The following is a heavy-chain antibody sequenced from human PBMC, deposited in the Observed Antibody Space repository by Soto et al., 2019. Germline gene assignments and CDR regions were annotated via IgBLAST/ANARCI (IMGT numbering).Heavy chain of an antibody. Sequence: PSETLSLTCAVSGGSISSGGYSWSWIRQPPGKGLEWIGYIYHSGSTYYNPSLKSRVTISVDRSKNQFSLKLSSVTAADTAVYYCARDQYCSSTSCYGWFDPWDQGTLVTVSS. CDR2: IYHSGST. J-gene: IGHJ5*02. CDR3: ARDQYCSSTSCYGWFDP. V-gene: IGHV4-30-2*01. CDR1: GGSISSGGYS. D-gene: IGHD2-2*01.